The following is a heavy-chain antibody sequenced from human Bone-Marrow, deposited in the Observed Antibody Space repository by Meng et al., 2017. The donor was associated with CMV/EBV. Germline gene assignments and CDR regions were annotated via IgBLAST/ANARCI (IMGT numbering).Heavy chain of an antibody. CDR3: ARQYLQLWFGGNYYGMDV. D-gene: IGHD5-18*01. CDR1: GFSLSTSGMC. Sequence: SGPTLVKPTQTLTLTCTFSGFSLSTSGMCVSWVRQPPGKALEWLALIDWDDDKYYSTSLKTRLTISKDTSKNQVVLTLTNMDPVDTAMYYCARQYLQLWFGGNYYGMDVWGQGTKVSVSS. J-gene: IGHJ6*02. CDR2: IDWDDDK. V-gene: IGHV2-70*20.